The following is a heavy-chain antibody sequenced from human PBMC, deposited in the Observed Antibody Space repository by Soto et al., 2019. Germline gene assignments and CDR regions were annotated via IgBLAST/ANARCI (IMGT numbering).Heavy chain of an antibody. V-gene: IGHV3-74*01. CDR3: VRDSHGDH. CDR2: IDGYEDRTT. J-gene: IGHJ1*01. D-gene: IGHD4-17*01. Sequence: EVQLVESGGGLVQPGGSLRLSCAASGFTFNSYWMQWVRHAPGKGLEWASRIDGYEDRTTISADSVKVQFTISRDNVKNTLYLQMKSLRAEETAVYYCVRDSHGDHWGQGTLVTVSS. CDR1: GFTFNSYW.